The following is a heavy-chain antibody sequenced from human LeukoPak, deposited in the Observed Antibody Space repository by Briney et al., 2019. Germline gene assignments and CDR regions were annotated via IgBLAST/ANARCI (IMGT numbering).Heavy chain of an antibody. V-gene: IGHV3-33*01. J-gene: IGHJ4*02. CDR1: GFTFSSYG. Sequence: PGRSLRLSCAASGFTFSSYGMHWVRQAPGKELEWVAVIWYDGSNKYYADSVKGRFTISRDNSKNTLYLQMNSLRAEDTAVYYCARDPSSGGYSYGSWISPRGYYFDYWGQGTLVTVSS. D-gene: IGHD5-18*01. CDR2: IWYDGSNK. CDR3: ARDPSSGGYSYGSWISPRGYYFDY.